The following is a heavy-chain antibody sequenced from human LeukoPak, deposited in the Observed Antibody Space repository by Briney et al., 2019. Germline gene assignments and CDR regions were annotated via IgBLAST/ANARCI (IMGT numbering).Heavy chain of an antibody. CDR3: ATTPNYYDSSGYYYAFLY. CDR2: IIPIFGTA. V-gene: IGHV1-69*13. Sequence: ASVKVSCKASGYTFTGYYMHWVRQAPGQGLEWMGGIIPIFGTANYAQKFQGRVTITADESTSTAYMELSSLRSEDTAVYYCATTPNYYDSSGYYYAFLYWGQGTLVTVSS. J-gene: IGHJ4*02. D-gene: IGHD3-22*01. CDR1: GYTFTGYY.